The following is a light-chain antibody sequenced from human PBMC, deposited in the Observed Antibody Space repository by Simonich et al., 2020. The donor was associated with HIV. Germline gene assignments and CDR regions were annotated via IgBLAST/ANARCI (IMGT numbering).Light chain of an antibody. J-gene: IGKJ2*01. V-gene: IGKV1-39*01. CDR3: QRSYSIPYI. CDR1: QTISSY. CDR2: AAS. Sequence: DIQMTQSPSSLSASVGDRVTITCRASQTISSYLNWYPQKPGKAPKLLIYAASRLQSGVPSRFSGSGSGTDFTLTISILQPEDFATYYCQRSYSIPYIFGQGTKLEIK.